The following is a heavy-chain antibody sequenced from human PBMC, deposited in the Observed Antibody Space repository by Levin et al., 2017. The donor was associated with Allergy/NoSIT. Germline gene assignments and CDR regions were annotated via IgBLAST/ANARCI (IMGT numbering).Heavy chain of an antibody. CDR3: AKGSHYDFWSGYLDFDY. CDR1: GFTFSSYG. D-gene: IGHD3-3*01. V-gene: IGHV3-30*18. J-gene: IGHJ4*02. CDR2: ISYDGSNK. Sequence: GESLKISCAASGFTFSSYGMHWVRQAPGKGLEWVAVISYDGSNKYYADSVKGRFTISRDNSKNTLYLQMNSLRAEDTAVYYCAKGSHYDFWSGYLDFDYWGQGTLVTVSS.